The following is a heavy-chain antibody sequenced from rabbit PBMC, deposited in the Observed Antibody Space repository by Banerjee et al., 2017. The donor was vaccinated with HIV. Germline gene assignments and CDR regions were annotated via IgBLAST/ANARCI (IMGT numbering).Heavy chain of an antibody. CDR2: IYTGDGNT. CDR3: ARGYVGYDDAFDP. D-gene: IGHD6-1*01. Sequence: QSLEESGGGLVQPGGSLTLSCKASGFDFSSFGISWVRQAPGKGLEWIGCIYTGDGNTYYASWAKGRFTISKTSSTTVTLQMTSLTAADTATYFCARGYVGYDDAFDPWGPGTLVTVS. V-gene: IGHV1S40*01. J-gene: IGHJ2*01. CDR1: GFDFSSFG.